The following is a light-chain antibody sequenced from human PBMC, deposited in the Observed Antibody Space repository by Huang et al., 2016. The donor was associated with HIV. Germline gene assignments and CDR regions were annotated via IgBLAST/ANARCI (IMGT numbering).Light chain of an antibody. CDR1: QSISSG. Sequence: DIQMTQSPPTLSRSVGDRVTITCRASQSISSGLAWYQQKPGKAPKLLLYEASKLQRGGPSRVSGRRSGTEFTLTISSLQPDDFATYYCQQYNSHPGTFGLGTKVEMK. V-gene: IGKV1-5*03. J-gene: IGKJ1*01. CDR3: QQYNSHPGT. CDR2: EAS.